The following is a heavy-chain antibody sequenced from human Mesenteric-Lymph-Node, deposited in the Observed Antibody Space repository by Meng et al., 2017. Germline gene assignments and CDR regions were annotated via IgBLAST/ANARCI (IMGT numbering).Heavy chain of an antibody. CDR1: GYTFTDYF. CDR3: ARGELITMIIVVIRSRFDP. D-gene: IGHD3-22*01. V-gene: IGHV1-2*06. Sequence: ASVKVSCKPSGYTFTDYFLHWVRQGTGQGFEYMGRINPNTGETNYAQMFQGRVTMTRDTSISTAYMELSRLRSDDTAVYYCARGELITMIIVVIRSRFDPWGQGTLVTVSS. J-gene: IGHJ5*02. CDR2: INPNTGET.